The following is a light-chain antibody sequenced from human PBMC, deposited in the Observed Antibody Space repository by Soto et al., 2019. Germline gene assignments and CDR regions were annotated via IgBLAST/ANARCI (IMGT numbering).Light chain of an antibody. V-gene: IGLV1-51*01. CDR3: GAWDSSLMGVV. J-gene: IGLJ7*01. CDR1: SSKVGNNY. Sequence: QSVLTQPPSVSAAPGQRVTISCSGSSSKVGNNYVSCYQQLPGTAPNLLIYDNNKRPSGIPDRFSGSKSATSATLDITALQTGEEADDYCGAWDSSLMGVVFGGGTQLTVL. CDR2: DNN.